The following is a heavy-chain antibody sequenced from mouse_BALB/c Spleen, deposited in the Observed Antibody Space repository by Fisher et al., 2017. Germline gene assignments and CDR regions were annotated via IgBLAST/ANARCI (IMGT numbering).Heavy chain of an antibody. D-gene: IGHD1-2*01. V-gene: IGHV1-69*02. J-gene: IGHJ1*01. CDR3: ARGGIFHYYGYEGYFDV. Sequence: KFKGKATLTVDKSSSTAYMQLSSLTSEDSAVYYCARGGIFHYYGYEGYFDVWGAGTTVTVSS.